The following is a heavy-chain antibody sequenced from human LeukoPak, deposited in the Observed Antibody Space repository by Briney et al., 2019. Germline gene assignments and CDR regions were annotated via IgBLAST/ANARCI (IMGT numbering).Heavy chain of an antibody. CDR3: AKDYDSSGYTDY. Sequence: GGSLRLSCAASGSTFSSYGMHWVRQAPGKGLEWVAFIRYDGSNKYYADSVKGRFTISRDNSKNTLYLQMNSLRAEDTAVYYCAKDYDSSGYTDYWGQGTLVTVSS. CDR2: IRYDGSNK. D-gene: IGHD3-22*01. J-gene: IGHJ4*02. V-gene: IGHV3-30*02. CDR1: GSTFSSYG.